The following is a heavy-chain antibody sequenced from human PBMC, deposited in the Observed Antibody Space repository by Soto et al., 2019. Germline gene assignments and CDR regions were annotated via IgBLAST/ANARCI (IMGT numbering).Heavy chain of an antibody. V-gene: IGHV4-4*02. J-gene: IGHJ6*02. CDR2: IYHSGST. Sequence: SETLSLTCAVSGGSISSSNWWSWVRQPPGKGLEWIGEIYHSGSTNYNPSLKSRVTISVDKSKNQFSLKLSSVTAADTAVYYCAGQTGGYCSGGSCYRYYYGMDVWGQGTTVTVSS. CDR1: GGSISSSNW. CDR3: AGQTGGYCSGGSCYRYYYGMDV. D-gene: IGHD2-15*01.